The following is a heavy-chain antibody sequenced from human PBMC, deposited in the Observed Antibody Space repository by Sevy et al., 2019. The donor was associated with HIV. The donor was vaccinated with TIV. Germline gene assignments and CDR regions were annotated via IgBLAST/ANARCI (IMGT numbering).Heavy chain of an antibody. CDR3: ARGGYCSGGSCYSEGDYYDSSGYYLGAFDI. Sequence: SETLSLTCAVSGYSISSGYYWGWIRQPPGKGLEWIGSIYHSGSTYYNPSLKSRVTISVDTSKNQFSLKLSSVTAADTXVYYCARGGYCSGGSCYSEGDYYDSSGYYLGAFDIWGQGTMVTVSS. CDR1: GYSISSGYY. J-gene: IGHJ3*02. D-gene: IGHD2-15*01. V-gene: IGHV4-38-2*01. CDR2: IYHSGST.